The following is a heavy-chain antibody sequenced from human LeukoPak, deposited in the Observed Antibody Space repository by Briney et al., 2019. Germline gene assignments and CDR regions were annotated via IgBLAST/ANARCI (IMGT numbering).Heavy chain of an antibody. CDR3: ARVLSARRQYQLLGSNY. D-gene: IGHD2-2*01. Sequence: ASVKVSCKASGYTFTGYYMHWVRQAPGQGLEWMGWINPNSGGTNYAQKFQGRVTMTRDTSISTAYMELSRLRSDDTAVYYCARVLSARRQYQLLGSNYWGQGTLVTVSS. CDR1: GYTFTGYY. J-gene: IGHJ4*02. CDR2: INPNSGGT. V-gene: IGHV1-2*02.